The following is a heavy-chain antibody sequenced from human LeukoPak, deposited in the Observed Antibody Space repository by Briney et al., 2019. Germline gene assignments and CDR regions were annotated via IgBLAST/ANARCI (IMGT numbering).Heavy chain of an antibody. CDR1: GGSISSSSYY. CDR3: ARPLSGGVGATYGAFDI. V-gene: IGHV4-39*01. Sequence: PLETLSLTCTVSGGSISSSSYYWGWIRQPPGKGLEWIGSIYYSGSTYYNPSLKSRVTISVDTSKNQFSLKLSSVTAADTAVYYCARPLSGGVGATYGAFDIWGQGTMVTVSS. D-gene: IGHD1-26*01. J-gene: IGHJ3*02. CDR2: IYYSGST.